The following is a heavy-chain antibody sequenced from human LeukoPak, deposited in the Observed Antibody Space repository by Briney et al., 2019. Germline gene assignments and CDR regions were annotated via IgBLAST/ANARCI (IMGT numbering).Heavy chain of an antibody. CDR3: ARARDYDYVWGSYRDFDY. V-gene: IGHV3-21*01. D-gene: IGHD3-16*02. J-gene: IGHJ4*02. CDR1: GFTFSSYG. CDR2: ISSSSSYI. Sequence: PGGTLRLSCAASGFTFSSYGMSWVRQAPGKGLEWVSSISSSSSYIYYADSVKGRFTISRDNAKNSLYLQMNSLRAEDTAVYYCARARDYDYVWGSYRDFDYWGQGTLVTVSS.